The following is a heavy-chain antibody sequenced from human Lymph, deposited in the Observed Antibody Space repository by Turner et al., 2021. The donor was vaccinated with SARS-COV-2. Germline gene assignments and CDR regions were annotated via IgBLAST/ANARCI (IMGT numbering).Heavy chain of an antibody. J-gene: IGHJ6*02. CDR3: ARDFGGGMDV. D-gene: IGHD3-16*01. CDR1: GFTFSSYA. V-gene: IGHV3-30-3*01. Sequence: QVQLVESGGGVVQPGRSRRLSCAASGFTFSSYAMHWVRQAPGKGLEWVALISDDGSNKYYADSVKGRFTISRENSKKTLYLQMNSLRAEDTAVYYCARDFGGGMDVWGQGTTVTVSS. CDR2: ISDDGSNK.